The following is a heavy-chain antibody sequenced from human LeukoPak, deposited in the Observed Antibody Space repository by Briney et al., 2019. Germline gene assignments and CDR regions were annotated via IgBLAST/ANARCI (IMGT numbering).Heavy chain of an antibody. D-gene: IGHD1-26*01. CDR3: ASSGGSLRVYYYYMDV. Sequence: PGGSLRLSCVASGFTFSSHAMSWVRQAPGKGLEWVSSISSSSSYIYYADSVKGRFTISRDNAKNSLYLQMNSLRAEDTAVYYCASSGGSLRVYYYYMDVWGKGTTVTVSS. CDR1: GFTFSSHA. CDR2: ISSSSSYI. J-gene: IGHJ6*03. V-gene: IGHV3-21*01.